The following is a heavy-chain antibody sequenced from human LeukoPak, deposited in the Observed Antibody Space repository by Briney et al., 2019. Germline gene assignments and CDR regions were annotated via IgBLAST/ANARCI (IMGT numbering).Heavy chain of an antibody. CDR1: GGSISSYY. Sequence: SETLSLTCTVSGGSISSYYWNWIRQPPGKGLEWIGYIYTSGSTNYNPSLKSRVTISVDTSKNQFSLKLSSVTAADTAVYYCARQSYWKGAFDIWGQGTMVTVSS. J-gene: IGHJ3*02. D-gene: IGHD1-1*01. V-gene: IGHV4-4*09. CDR3: ARQSYWKGAFDI. CDR2: IYTSGST.